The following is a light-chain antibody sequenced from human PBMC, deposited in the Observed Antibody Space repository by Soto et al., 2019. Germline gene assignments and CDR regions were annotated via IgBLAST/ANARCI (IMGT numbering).Light chain of an antibody. J-gene: IGKJ1*01. CDR3: QQFASSPRT. CDR1: QSVATSQ. V-gene: IGKV3-20*01. CDR2: GAS. Sequence: EIVLTQSPGTLSLSPGERDTLFCRASQSVATSQLAWYQQKPGQAPRLLIGASSRATGVPDRFIASGSGTDFTLTISRLEPEDFAVYYCQQFASSPRTCGRGTTVEIK.